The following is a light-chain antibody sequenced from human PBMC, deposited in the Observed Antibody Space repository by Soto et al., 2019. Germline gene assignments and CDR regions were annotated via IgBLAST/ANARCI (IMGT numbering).Light chain of an antibody. V-gene: IGKV3-20*01. CDR2: GAS. CDR1: QSVSSR. J-gene: IGKJ5*01. Sequence: EIGLTQYRGTLCLVGGEIAIVSFSVSQSVSSRLAWYQQKPGQAPRLLISGASSRATGIPDRFSGSGSGTDFTLTISRLEPEDFALYYCQQYVTSAITIGQGTRLEIK. CDR3: QQYVTSAIT.